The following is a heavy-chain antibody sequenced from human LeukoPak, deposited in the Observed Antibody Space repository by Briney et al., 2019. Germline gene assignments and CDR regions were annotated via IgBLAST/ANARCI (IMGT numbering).Heavy chain of an antibody. J-gene: IGHJ3*02. CDR2: IYHSGST. Sequence: SETLSLTCAVSGYSISSGYYWGWIRQPPGKGLEWIGSIYHSGSTYYNPSLKSRVTISVDTSKNQFSLKLSSVTAADTAVYYCAILTIRGAFDIWGQATMVTVSS. CDR1: GYSISSGYY. D-gene: IGHD1/OR15-1a*01. CDR3: AILTIRGAFDI. V-gene: IGHV4-38-2*01.